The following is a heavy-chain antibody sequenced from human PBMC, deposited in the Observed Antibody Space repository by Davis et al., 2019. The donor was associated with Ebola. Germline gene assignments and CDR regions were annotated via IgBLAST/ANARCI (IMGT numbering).Heavy chain of an antibody. V-gene: IGHV1-2*06. CDR3: ARDKSSTASLYYYGMDV. J-gene: IGHJ6*02. Sequence: ASVKVSCKASGYTFTSYGISWVRQAPGQGLEWMGRINPNSGGTNYAQKFQGRVTMTRDTSISTAYMELSRLRSDDTAVYYCARDKSSTASLYYYGMDVWGQGTTVTVSS. CDR2: INPNSGGT. D-gene: IGHD6-6*01. CDR1: GYTFTSYG.